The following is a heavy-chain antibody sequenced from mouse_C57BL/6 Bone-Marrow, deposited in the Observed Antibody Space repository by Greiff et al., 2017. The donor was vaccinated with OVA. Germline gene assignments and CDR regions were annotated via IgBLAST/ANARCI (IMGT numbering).Heavy chain of an antibody. CDR3: LTGNFDY. V-gene: IGHV1-50*01. J-gene: IGHJ2*01. CDR1: GYTFTSYW. CDR2: IDPSDSYT. D-gene: IGHD4-1*01. Sequence: VKLQQPGAELVKPGASVKLSCKASGYTFTSYWMQWVKQRPGQGLEWIGEIDPSDSYTNYNQKFKGKATLTVDTSSSTAYMQLSSLTSEDSAVYYCLTGNFDYWGQGTTLTVSS.